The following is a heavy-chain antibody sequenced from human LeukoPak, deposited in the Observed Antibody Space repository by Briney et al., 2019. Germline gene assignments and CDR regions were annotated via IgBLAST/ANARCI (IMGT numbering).Heavy chain of an antibody. D-gene: IGHD6-13*01. Sequence: GGSLRLSCAASGFTFSSYIMNWVRQAPGKGLEWVSSISSSSSYIYYADSVKGRFTISRDNAKNSLYLQMNSLRAEDTAVYYCARGRRIAAAGNVYYWGQGTLVTVSS. CDR2: ISSSSSYI. CDR1: GFTFSSYI. CDR3: ARGRRIAAAGNVYY. J-gene: IGHJ4*02. V-gene: IGHV3-21*01.